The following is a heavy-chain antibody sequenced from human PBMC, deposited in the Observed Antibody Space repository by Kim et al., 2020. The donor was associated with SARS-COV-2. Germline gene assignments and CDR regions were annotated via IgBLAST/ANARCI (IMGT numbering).Heavy chain of an antibody. V-gene: IGHV3-48*04. CDR3: ARDQESGRLWKY. D-gene: IGHD1-26*01. Sequence: YYADSVKGRFTISRDNAKNSLYLQMNSLRAEDTAVYYCARDQESGRLWKYWGQGTLVTVSS. J-gene: IGHJ4*02.